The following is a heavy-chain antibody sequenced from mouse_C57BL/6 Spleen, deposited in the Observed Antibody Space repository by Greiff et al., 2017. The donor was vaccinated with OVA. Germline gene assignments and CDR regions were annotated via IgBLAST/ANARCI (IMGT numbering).Heavy chain of an antibody. CDR1: GYTFTSYW. D-gene: IGHD2-4*01. Sequence: QVQLQQSGAELVMPGASVKLSCKASGYTFTSYWMHWVKQRPGQGLEWIGEIDPSDSYTNYNQKFKGKSTLTVDKSSSTAYMQLSSLTSEDSAVYYCARTGDDYGFAYWGQVTLVTVS. CDR2: IDPSDSYT. CDR3: ARTGDDYGFAY. V-gene: IGHV1-69*01. J-gene: IGHJ3*01.